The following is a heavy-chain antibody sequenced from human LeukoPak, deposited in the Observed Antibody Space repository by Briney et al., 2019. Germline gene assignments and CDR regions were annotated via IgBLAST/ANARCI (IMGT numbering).Heavy chain of an antibody. Sequence: ASVKVSCKASGYTFTSYDINWVRQATGQGLEWMGWMNPNSGNTGYAQTFQRRVTMNRTTTISTAYMELSSQRSEDTAVYYCARDLPPVWFGELRASMDYYYMDVWGKGTTVTISS. D-gene: IGHD3-10*01. J-gene: IGHJ6*03. V-gene: IGHV1-8*01. CDR2: MNPNSGNT. CDR3: ARDLPPVWFGELRASMDYYYMDV. CDR1: GYTFTSYD.